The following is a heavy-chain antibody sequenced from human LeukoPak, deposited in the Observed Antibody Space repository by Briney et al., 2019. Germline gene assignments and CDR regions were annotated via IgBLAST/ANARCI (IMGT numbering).Heavy chain of an antibody. CDR1: GCSISSSSYY. D-gene: IGHD4-23*01. Sequence: PWETLSLTCTVSGCSISSSSYYWGWIRQPPGKGLKWIGSIYYSGSTYYNPSLKSRVTISVDTSKNQFSLKLSSVTAADTAVYYCAREGGDYGGNSQFWYFDLWGRGTLVTVSS. V-gene: IGHV4-39*07. CDR3: AREGGDYGGNSQFWYFDL. J-gene: IGHJ2*01. CDR2: IYYSGST.